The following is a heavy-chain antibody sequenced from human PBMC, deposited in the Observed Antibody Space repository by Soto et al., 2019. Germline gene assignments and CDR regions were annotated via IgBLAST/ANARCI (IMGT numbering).Heavy chain of an antibody. CDR3: ARRTYGAYDAFDI. J-gene: IGHJ3*02. CDR1: GGTFSSYT. D-gene: IGHD4-17*01. CDR2: IIPILGIA. Sequence: QVQLVQSGAEVKKPGSSVKVSCKASGGTFSSYTISWVRQAPGQGLEWMGRIIPILGIANYAQKFQGRVTITADKSTSTAYMELSSLRSEDTAVYYCARRTYGAYDAFDIWGQGTMVTVSS. V-gene: IGHV1-69*02.